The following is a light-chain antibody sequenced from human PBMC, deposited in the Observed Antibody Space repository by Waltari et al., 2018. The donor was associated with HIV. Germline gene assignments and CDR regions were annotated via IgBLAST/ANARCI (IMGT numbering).Light chain of an antibody. Sequence: DIVMTQSPDSLAVSLGERATINCKSSQTVLYTSNNINYLAWYQQKPGQPPKLLIYWAATRESGVPDRVSGSGSGTDFTLTISSLQAEDVAVYFCQQYYSVPPTFGQGTKVEIK. CDR1: QTVLYTSNNINY. CDR3: QQYYSVPPT. CDR2: WAA. J-gene: IGKJ1*01. V-gene: IGKV4-1*01.